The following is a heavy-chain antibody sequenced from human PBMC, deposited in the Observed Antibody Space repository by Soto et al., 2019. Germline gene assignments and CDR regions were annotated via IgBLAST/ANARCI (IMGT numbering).Heavy chain of an antibody. CDR3: VNTRPPYYDFWSGYPTPYYFDY. J-gene: IGHJ4*02. CDR2: ISGSGGST. D-gene: IGHD3-3*01. CDR1: GFTFSSYA. Sequence: EVQLLESGGGLVQPGGSLRLSCAASGFTFSSYAMSWVRQAPGKGLEWVSAISGSGGSTYYADSVKGRFTISRDNSKNTLYLQMNSLRAEDMPVYYCVNTRPPYYDFWSGYPTPYYFDYWGQGTLVTVSS. V-gene: IGHV3-23*01.